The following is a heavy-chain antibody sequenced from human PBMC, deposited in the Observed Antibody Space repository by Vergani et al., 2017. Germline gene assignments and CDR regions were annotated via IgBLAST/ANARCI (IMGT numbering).Heavy chain of an antibody. J-gene: IGHJ6*04. V-gene: IGHV3-48*04. CDR3: ARDRGKYQLLQKMDV. D-gene: IGHD2-2*01. Sequence: EVQLVESGGGLVQPGGSLRLSCAASGFTFSSYSMNWVRQAPGKGLEWVSYISSSSSTIYYADSVKGRFTISRDNAKTSLYLQLNSLRAEDTAVYYCARDRGKYQLLQKMDVWGKGTTVTVSS. CDR2: ISSSSSTI. CDR1: GFTFSSYS.